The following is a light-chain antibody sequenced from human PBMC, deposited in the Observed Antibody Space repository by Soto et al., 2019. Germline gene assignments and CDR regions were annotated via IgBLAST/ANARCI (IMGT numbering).Light chain of an antibody. J-gene: IGLJ2*01. CDR1: SSNIGSNT. CDR3: AAWDDSLNGLV. Sequence: QSVLTQPPSASGTPGQRVTISCSGSSSNIGSNTVNLYQQLPGTAPKLLIYSNNQRPAGVPDRFSGSKSVTSASLASSGLQSEDEADYYCAAWDDSLNGLVFGGGTTLTVL. V-gene: IGLV1-44*01. CDR2: SNN.